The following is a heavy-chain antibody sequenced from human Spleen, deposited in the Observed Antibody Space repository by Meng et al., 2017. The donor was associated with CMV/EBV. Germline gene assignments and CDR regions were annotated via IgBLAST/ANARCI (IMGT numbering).Heavy chain of an antibody. Sequence: GGSLRLSCAASGFTFSNAWMSWVRQAPGKGLEWVGRIKSKTDGGTTDYAAPVKGRFTISRDDSKNTLYLQMNSLKTEDTAVYYCTTLSTGDYDSSGYPWGQGTLVTVSS. V-gene: IGHV3-15*01. CDR3: TTLSTGDYDSSGYP. J-gene: IGHJ5*02. CDR1: GFTFSNAW. CDR2: IKSKTDGGTT. D-gene: IGHD3-22*01.